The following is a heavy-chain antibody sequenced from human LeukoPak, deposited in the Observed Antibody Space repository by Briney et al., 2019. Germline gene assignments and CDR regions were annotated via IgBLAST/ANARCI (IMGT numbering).Heavy chain of an antibody. CDR3: ARDVVPYYYYYMDV. CDR1: GFTFSSYA. Sequence: GRSLRLSCAASGFTFSSYAMHWVRQAPGKGLEWVAVISYDGSKKYYGDSVKGRFTISRDNSKNTMYLQMISLRADDTAVYYCARDVVPYYYYYMDVWGKGTTVTVSS. V-gene: IGHV3-30*03. D-gene: IGHD2-21*01. CDR2: ISYDGSKK. J-gene: IGHJ6*03.